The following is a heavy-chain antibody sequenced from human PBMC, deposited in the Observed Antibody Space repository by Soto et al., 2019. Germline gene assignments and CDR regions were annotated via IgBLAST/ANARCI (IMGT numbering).Heavy chain of an antibody. J-gene: IGHJ4*02. V-gene: IGHV4-39*01. CDR2: IYYSGST. D-gene: IGHD6-19*01. Sequence: SETLSLTCAVSGGSISSSSYYWGWIRQPPGKGLERIGSIYYSGSTYYTPSLQSRVAISVDTSKNQFSLKLNSVTAADTAVYYCARLTVNIRTFYSGLKTHCFDYWGQGTLVTVSS. CDR3: ARLTVNIRTFYSGLKTHCFDY. CDR1: GGSISSSSYY.